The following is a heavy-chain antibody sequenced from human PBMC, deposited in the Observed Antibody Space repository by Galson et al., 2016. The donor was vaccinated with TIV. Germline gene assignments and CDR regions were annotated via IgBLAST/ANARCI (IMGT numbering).Heavy chain of an antibody. CDR2: IKEDGSEI. Sequence: SLRLSCAASGFSFRSYWMSWVRQAPGKGLQWVANIKEDGSEIYYVDSVKGRFTISRDNAKNSLYLQMSSLRAEDTGMYYCSRDLTTGNPGYDYWGQGTLVTVSS. D-gene: IGHD1-1*01. CDR1: GFSFRSYW. V-gene: IGHV3-7*01. CDR3: SRDLTTGNPGYDY. J-gene: IGHJ4*02.